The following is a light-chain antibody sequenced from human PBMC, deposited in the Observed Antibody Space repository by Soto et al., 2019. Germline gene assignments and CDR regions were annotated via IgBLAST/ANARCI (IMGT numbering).Light chain of an antibody. CDR1: SSDVGGYNF. CDR3: TSYAGGNKV. V-gene: IGLV2-8*01. Sequence: QSALTQPPSASGSPGQSVTISCTGTSSDVGGYNFVSWYQQYPGKVPKLMVYEVNKRPSGVPDRFSGSKSGNTASLTVSGLQADDEADYYCTSYAGGNKVFGTGTKLTVL. J-gene: IGLJ1*01. CDR2: EVN.